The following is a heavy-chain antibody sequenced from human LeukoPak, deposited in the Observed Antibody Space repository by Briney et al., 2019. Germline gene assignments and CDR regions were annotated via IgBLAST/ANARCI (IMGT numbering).Heavy chain of an antibody. CDR1: GYTFTGYY. CDR3: ASSDYGESTLDY. V-gene: IGHV1-2*02. CDR2: INPNSGGT. D-gene: IGHD4-17*01. J-gene: IGHJ4*02. Sequence: ASVKVSCKASGYTFTGYYMHWVRQAPERGLEWMGWINPNSGGTNYAQKFQGRVTMTRDTSISTAYMELSRLRSDDTAVYYCASSDYGESTLDYWGQGTLVTVSS.